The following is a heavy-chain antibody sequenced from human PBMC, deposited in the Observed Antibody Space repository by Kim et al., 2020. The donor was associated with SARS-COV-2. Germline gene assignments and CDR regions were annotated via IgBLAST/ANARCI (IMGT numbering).Heavy chain of an antibody. Sequence: GGSLRLSCAASGFTFSSYSMHWVRQAPGKGLDFVSAISGDGASIYYGDSVRGRFTISRDNSKNTLYLQMASLRTEDMAVYYCARVPAGGFYDYWGQGTLVTVSS. D-gene: IGHD5-12*01. CDR1: GFTFSSYS. J-gene: IGHJ4*02. V-gene: IGHV3-64*02. CDR2: ISGDGASI. CDR3: ARVPAGGFYDY.